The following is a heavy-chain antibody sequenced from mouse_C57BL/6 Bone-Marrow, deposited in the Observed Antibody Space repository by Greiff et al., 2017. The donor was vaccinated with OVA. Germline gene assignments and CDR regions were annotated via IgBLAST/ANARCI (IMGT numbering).Heavy chain of an antibody. CDR3: ARDYYGSTSWFAD. V-gene: IGHV3-6*01. CDR2: ISYDGSN. CDR1: GYSITSGYY. D-gene: IGHD1-1*01. Sequence: EVKVEESGPGLVKPSQSLSLTCSVTGYSITSGYYWNWIRQFPGNKLEWMGYISYDGSNNYNPSLKNRISITRDTSKNQFFLKLNSVTTEDTATYYCARDYYGSTSWFADWGQGTLVTVSA. J-gene: IGHJ3*01.